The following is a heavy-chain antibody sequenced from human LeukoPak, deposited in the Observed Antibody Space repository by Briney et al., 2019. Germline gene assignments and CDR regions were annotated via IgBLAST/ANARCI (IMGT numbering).Heavy chain of an antibody. D-gene: IGHD5-18*01. J-gene: IGHJ3*02. CDR1: GFTFSSYA. CDR3: AKDYPDTALAYSDAFDI. CDR2: ISGSGGST. Sequence: GGSLRLSCAASGFTFSSYAMSWVRQAPGKGLEWVSAISGSGGSTYYADSVKGRFTISRDNSKNTLYLQMNSLRAEDTAVYYCAKDYPDTALAYSDAFDIWGQGTMVTVSS. V-gene: IGHV3-23*01.